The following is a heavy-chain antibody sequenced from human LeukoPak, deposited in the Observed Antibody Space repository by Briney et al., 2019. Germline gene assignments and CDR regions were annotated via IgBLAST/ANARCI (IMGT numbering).Heavy chain of an antibody. Sequence: GGSLRLSCAASGFTFSSYAMSWVRQAPGKGLECVSAISGSGGSTYYADSVKGRFTISRDNSKNTLYLQMNSLRAEDTAVYYCASNFLGVGNIDYWGQGTLVTVSS. CDR1: GFTFSSYA. CDR2: ISGSGGST. D-gene: IGHD2/OR15-2a*01. CDR3: ASNFLGVGNIDY. V-gene: IGHV3-23*01. J-gene: IGHJ4*02.